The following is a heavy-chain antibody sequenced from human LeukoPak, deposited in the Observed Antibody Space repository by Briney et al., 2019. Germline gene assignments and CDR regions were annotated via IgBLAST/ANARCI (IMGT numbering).Heavy chain of an antibody. V-gene: IGHV4-39*01. J-gene: IGHJ5*02. CDR3: ARQTYYYGSGRFYNAGNWFDP. CDR1: DGSISSYY. CDR2: IYYSGST. D-gene: IGHD3-10*01. Sequence: PSETLSLTCTVSDGSISSYYWGWIRQPPGKGLEWIGTIYYSGSTYYNPSLKSRVTISVDTPKNQLSLKLSSVTAADTAVYYCARQTYYYGSGRFYNAGNWFDPWGQGTLVTVSS.